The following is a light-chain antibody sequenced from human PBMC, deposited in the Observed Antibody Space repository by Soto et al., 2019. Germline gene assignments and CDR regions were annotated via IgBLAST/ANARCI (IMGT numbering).Light chain of an antibody. CDR2: DDS. CDR3: QVWDSSSDHYV. CDR1: NIGSES. Sequence: SYELTQPPSVSVAPGQTARIMCGGTNIGSESVHWYQQKPGQAPVLVVYDDSDRPSGIPERFSGSNSGNTATLTISRVEAGDEADYYCQVWDSSSDHYVFGIGTKLTVL. J-gene: IGLJ1*01. V-gene: IGLV3-21*02.